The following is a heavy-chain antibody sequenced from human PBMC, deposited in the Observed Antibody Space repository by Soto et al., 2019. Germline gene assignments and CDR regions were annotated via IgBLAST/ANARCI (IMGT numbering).Heavy chain of an antibody. V-gene: IGHV6-1*01. D-gene: IGHD2-15*01. CDR1: GDSVSSNSAA. Sequence: KQSPTLSLTCAISGDSVSSNSAAWNWIRQSPSRGLEWLGRTYYRSKWYNDYAVSVKSRITINPDTSKNQFSLQLNSVTPEDTAVYYCARDRRHYRLVVAATCYFDYWGQGTLVTVSS. J-gene: IGHJ4*02. CDR3: ARDRRHYRLVVAATCYFDY. CDR2: TYYRSKWYN.